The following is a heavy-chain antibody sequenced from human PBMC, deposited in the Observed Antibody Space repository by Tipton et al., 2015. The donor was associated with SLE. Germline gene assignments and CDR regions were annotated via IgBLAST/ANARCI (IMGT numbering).Heavy chain of an antibody. CDR2: IYTSGST. D-gene: IGHD3-3*01. V-gene: IGHV4-61*02. J-gene: IGHJ6*03. CDR1: GGSISSGSYY. CDR3: ARVLGVVKSYYMDV. Sequence: TLSLTCTVSGGSISSGSYYWSWIRQPAGKGLEWIGRIYTSGSTNYNPSLKSRVTISVDTPKNQFSLKLSSVTAADTAVYYCARVLGVVKSYYMDVWGKGTTVTFSS.